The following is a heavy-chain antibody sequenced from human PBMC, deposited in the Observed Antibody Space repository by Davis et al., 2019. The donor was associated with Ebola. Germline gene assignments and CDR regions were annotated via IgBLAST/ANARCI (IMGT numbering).Heavy chain of an antibody. CDR1: GYTFTSYD. Sequence: ASVKVSCKASGYTFTSYDINWVRQAPGQGLEWMGWISTYNGNTNYAQKLQGRVTMTTDTSTSTAYMELSSLRSEDTAVYFCARDEFDYWGQGTLVTVSS. CDR3: ARDEFDY. J-gene: IGHJ4*02. V-gene: IGHV1-18*01. CDR2: ISTYNGNT.